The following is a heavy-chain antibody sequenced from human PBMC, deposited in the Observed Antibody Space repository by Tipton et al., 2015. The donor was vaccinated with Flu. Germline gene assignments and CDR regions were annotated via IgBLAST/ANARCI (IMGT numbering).Heavy chain of an antibody. J-gene: IGHJ4*02. Sequence: GSLRLSCAASGFTFSTYWMIWVRQAPGKGLEWVSVISGNGGGTYYADSVKGRFTISRDNSKNTLYLQINSLRAEDTAIYYCAKGGSLAAPHEAFDYWGQGTLVTVSS. D-gene: IGHD6-6*01. V-gene: IGHV3-23*01. CDR3: AKGGSLAAPHEAFDY. CDR1: GFTFSTYW. CDR2: ISGNGGGT.